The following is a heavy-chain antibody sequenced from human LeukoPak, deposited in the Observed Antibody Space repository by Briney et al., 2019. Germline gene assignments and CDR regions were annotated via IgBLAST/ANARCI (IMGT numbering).Heavy chain of an antibody. V-gene: IGHV3-30*03. Sequence: GRSLRLSCAASGFTFSSYGMHWVRQAPGKGLEWVAVISYDGSNKYYADSVKGRFTISRDNSKNTLYLQMNSLRADDTAVYYCAIRYNQGGVVGATYFDYWGQGTLVTVSS. CDR2: ISYDGSNK. D-gene: IGHD1-26*01. CDR1: GFTFSSYG. J-gene: IGHJ4*02. CDR3: AIRYNQGGVVGATYFDY.